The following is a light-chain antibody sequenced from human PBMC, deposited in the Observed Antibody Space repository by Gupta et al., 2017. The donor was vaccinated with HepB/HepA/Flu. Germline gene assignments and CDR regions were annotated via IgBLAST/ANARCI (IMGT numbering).Light chain of an antibody. V-gene: IGKV3-20*01. CDR3: QQDGSSPLT. CDR2: GAS. J-gene: IGKJ4*01. CDR1: QSFSSSY. Sequence: EFVLTQSPGPLSLSPGERATLSCRGSQSFSSSYLAWYQQKPGQAPRLLIYGASSRATGIPDRVSGSGSGTDFTLTISRLEPEDLAVYYCQQDGSSPLTFGGGTKVEIK.